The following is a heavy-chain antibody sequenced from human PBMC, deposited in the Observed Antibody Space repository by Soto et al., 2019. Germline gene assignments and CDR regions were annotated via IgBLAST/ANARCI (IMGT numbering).Heavy chain of an antibody. J-gene: IGHJ2*01. V-gene: IGHV3-23*01. CDR2: ISGSGGST. Sequence: EVQLLESGGGLVQPGGSLRLSCAASGFTFSSYAMSWVRQAPGKGLEWVSAISGSGGSTYYADSVKGRFTISRDNSKNTLYLQMNSLRAEDTAVYYCAKDAFGSSWYSFWYFDLWGRGTLVTVSS. CDR1: GFTFSSYA. D-gene: IGHD6-13*01. CDR3: AKDAFGSSWYSFWYFDL.